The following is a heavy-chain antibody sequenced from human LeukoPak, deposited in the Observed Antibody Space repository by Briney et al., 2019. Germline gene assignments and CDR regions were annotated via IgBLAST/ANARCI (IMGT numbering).Heavy chain of an antibody. V-gene: IGHV3-23*01. CDR2: ISGSGGST. J-gene: IGHJ4*02. Sequence: GGSLRLSCGASGFTFSSYAMSWVRQAPGKGLEWVSAISGSGGSTYYADSVKGRFTISRDNSKNTLYLQMNSLRAEDTAVYYCAKYGYYDSSGHDYWGQGTLVTVSS. CDR1: GFTFSSYA. CDR3: AKYGYYDSSGHDY. D-gene: IGHD3-22*01.